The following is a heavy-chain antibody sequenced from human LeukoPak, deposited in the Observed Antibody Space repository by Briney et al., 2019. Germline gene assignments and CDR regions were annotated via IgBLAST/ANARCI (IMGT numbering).Heavy chain of an antibody. CDR1: GEPISSYY. CDR3: ARGDYDFWSGNWRFDT. CDR2: VYYNGNT. J-gene: IGHJ4*02. V-gene: IGHV4-59*01. Sequence: SESLSLTCLVSGEPISSYYWSWIRQAPGRGPEYIGNVYYNGNTNYNPSLKSRVAISVDASKNQFSLKVDSVTTADTAVYYCARGDYDFWSGNWRFDTWGQGTLVTVSS. D-gene: IGHD3-3*01.